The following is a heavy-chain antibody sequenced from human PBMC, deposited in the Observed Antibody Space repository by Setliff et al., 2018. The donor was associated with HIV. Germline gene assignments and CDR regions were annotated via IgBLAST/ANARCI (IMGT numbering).Heavy chain of an antibody. CDR3: ARRGWNGYKAFDY. D-gene: IGHD5-12*01. J-gene: IGHJ4*02. CDR1: GESLSGYS. V-gene: IGHV4-34*01. Sequence: SETLSLTCGVYGESLSGYSWNWIRQPPGRGLEWIGEINPGGSTNYNPSLKSRVTISVDTSKNHFSLKLSPVTDADTAVFYCARRGWNGYKAFDYWGQGTLVTVSS. CDR2: INPGGST.